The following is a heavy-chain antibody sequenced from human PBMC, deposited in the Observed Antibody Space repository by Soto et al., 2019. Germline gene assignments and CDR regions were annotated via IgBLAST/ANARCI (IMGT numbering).Heavy chain of an antibody. V-gene: IGHV3-23*01. J-gene: IGHJ5*02. CDR3: AKNQGVELVPLATVDWFDP. CDR2: ISGSGFKK. CDR1: GLICENFG. Sequence: GGSLRLSCAASGLICENFGMSWVRQAPGKGLEWIYSISGSGFKKYYADSVKGRFTISRDNSKSTLYLELNNLSAEDTAVYHCAKNQGVELVPLATVDWFDPWGQGTLCTVAS. D-gene: IGHD1-26*01.